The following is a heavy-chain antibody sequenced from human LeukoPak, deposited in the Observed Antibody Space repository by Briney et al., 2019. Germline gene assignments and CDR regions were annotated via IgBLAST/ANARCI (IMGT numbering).Heavy chain of an antibody. CDR3: AEDGYGDYVGWFDP. J-gene: IGHJ5*02. CDR2: ISGSGGST. V-gene: IGHV3-23*01. CDR1: GFTFSSYA. D-gene: IGHD4-17*01. Sequence: GGSLRLSCAASGFTFSSYAMSWVRQAPGKGLEWVSAISGSGGSTYYADSVKGRFTISRDNSKNTLYLQMNSLRAEDTAVYYCAEDGYGDYVGWFDPWGQGTLVTVSS.